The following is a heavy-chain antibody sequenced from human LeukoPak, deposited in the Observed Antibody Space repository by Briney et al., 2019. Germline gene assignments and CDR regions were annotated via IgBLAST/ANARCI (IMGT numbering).Heavy chain of an antibody. V-gene: IGHV4-34*01. J-gene: IGHJ6*03. CDR1: GGSSSGYS. D-gene: IGHD3-10*01. CDR2: LDHGGST. CDR3: AGLPGRRSIRGLILGYYYMDV. Sequence: SETLSLTCAVRGGSSSGYSWSWIRQAPGKGLEWIGELDHGGSTNYNPSLKSRVIISLDTSNNNLSLRLSSVTAADTAVYYCAGLPGRRSIRGLILGYYYMDVWGKGTTVTVSS.